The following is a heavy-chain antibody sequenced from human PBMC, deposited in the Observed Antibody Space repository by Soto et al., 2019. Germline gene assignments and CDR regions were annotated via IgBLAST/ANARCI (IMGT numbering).Heavy chain of an antibody. CDR1: GFTFSSYA. D-gene: IGHD3-16*01. Sequence: EVQLLESGGGLIQPGGSLRLSCAASGFTFSSYAMSWVRQAPGKGLEWVSGISGSDGITYYGDSVKGRFTISRDNSKNTLYLQINSLRADDTAVYFCAKGFHIKVWAILPPWYFDYWGQGTLVIVSS. V-gene: IGHV3-23*01. J-gene: IGHJ4*02. CDR3: AKGFHIKVWAILPPWYFDY. CDR2: ISGSDGIT.